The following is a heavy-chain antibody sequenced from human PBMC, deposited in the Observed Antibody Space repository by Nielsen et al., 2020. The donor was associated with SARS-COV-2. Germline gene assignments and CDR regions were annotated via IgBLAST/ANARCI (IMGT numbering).Heavy chain of an antibody. J-gene: IGHJ4*02. Sequence: GGSLRLSCVASGFSFSNYVMNWVRQAPGKGLEWVSAISESGGATYYTDSVKGRLTISRDNSRNTLYLEMNSLRADDTAVYYCAKHEGEDWGQGTLVTVSS. V-gene: IGHV3-23*01. CDR2: ISESGGAT. CDR3: AKHEGED. CDR1: GFSFSNYV. D-gene: IGHD3-10*01.